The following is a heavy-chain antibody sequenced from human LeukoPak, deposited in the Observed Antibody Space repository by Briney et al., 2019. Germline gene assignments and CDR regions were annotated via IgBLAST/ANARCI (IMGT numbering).Heavy chain of an antibody. V-gene: IGHV1-8*01. J-gene: IGHJ3*02. CDR2: MNPNSGNT. CDR1: RYTFTSYD. D-gene: IGHD2-21*02. CDR3: ARDRGDGAFDI. Sequence: ASVKVSCKASRYTFTSYDINWVRQATGQGLEWMGWMNPNSGNTGYAQKFQGRVTMTRNTSISTAYMELSRLRSDDTAVYYCARDRGDGAFDIWGQGTMVTVSS.